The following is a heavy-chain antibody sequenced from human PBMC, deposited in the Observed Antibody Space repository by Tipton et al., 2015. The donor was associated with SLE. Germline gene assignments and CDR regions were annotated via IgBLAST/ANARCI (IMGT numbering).Heavy chain of an antibody. V-gene: IGHV3-11*06. D-gene: IGHD6-19*01. CDR1: GGPFSGYY. Sequence: LSLTCAVYGGPFSGYYWSWIRQPQGKGLEWVSSISSSSSYIYYADSVKGRFTISRDNAKNSLYLQMNSLRAEDTAVYYCARVNGWYDAFDIWGQGTMVTVSS. CDR3: ARVNGWYDAFDI. CDR2: ISSSSSYI. J-gene: IGHJ3*02.